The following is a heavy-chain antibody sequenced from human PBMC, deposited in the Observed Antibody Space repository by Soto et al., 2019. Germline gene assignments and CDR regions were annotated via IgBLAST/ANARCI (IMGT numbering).Heavy chain of an antibody. D-gene: IGHD2-21*01. CDR2: ISYLGSNK. CDR1: GFTFSNYA. V-gene: IGHV3-30*18. J-gene: IGHJ6*02. Sequence: QVQLVESGGGVVQPGSSLRLSCAASGFTFSNYAMHWVRQAPGKGLEWVAVISYLGSNKYYGDSVKGRFTISRDNSKKALYLQMSSLTAEDMAAYYCANDWAEIAASGGMDVWGQGPTVIVAS. CDR3: ANDWAEIAASGGMDV.